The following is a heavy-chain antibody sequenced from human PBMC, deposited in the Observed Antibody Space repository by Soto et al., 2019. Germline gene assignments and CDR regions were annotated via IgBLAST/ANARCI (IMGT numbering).Heavy chain of an antibody. D-gene: IGHD6-19*01. Sequence: QVQLVQSGAEVKKPGASVKVSCKASGYTFPSYDFNWVRQATGQGLEWMGWMNPQSGNTGYAQKGQRRVTMTRNTSRSTAHMELSSLRSEHTAVYYCAREYSSGWSKDWGQGTLVTVSS. CDR3: AREYSSGWSKD. J-gene: IGHJ4*02. CDR2: MNPQSGNT. CDR1: GYTFPSYD. V-gene: IGHV1-8*01.